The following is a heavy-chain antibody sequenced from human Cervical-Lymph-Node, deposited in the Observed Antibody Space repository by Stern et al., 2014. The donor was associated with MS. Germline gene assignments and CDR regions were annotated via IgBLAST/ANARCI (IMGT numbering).Heavy chain of an antibody. V-gene: IGHV3-7*01. D-gene: IGHD6-25*01. CDR1: GFTFSNHW. CDR3: SRGVQGGF. J-gene: IGHJ4*02. CDR2: IKQDGSED. Sequence: VQLVQSGGGLVQPGGCLRLSCAASGFTFSNHWMNWVRQAPGKGLEGVANIKQDGSEDSYVDSVKGRFTISRDNAKNSLYLQMNSLRAEDTAVYYCSRGVQGGFWGQGTLVTVSS.